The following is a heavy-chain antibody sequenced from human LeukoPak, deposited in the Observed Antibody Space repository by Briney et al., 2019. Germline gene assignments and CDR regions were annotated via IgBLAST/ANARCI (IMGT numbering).Heavy chain of an antibody. V-gene: IGHV3-21*01. CDR2: ISSSSSYI. D-gene: IGHD3-22*01. CDR1: GFTFSSYS. Sequence: GGSLRLSCAASGFTFSSYSMNWVRQAPGKGLEWVSSISSSSSYIYYADSVKGRFTISRDNAKNSLYLQMNNLRAEDTAVYYCARDAHPDSSRYYYGYWGQGTLVTVSS. J-gene: IGHJ4*02. CDR3: ARDAHPDSSRYYYGY.